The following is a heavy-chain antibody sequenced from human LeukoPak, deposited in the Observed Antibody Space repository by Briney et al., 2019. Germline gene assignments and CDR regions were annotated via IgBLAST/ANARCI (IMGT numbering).Heavy chain of an antibody. D-gene: IGHD6-13*01. CDR1: GFTVSGVY. J-gene: IGHJ4*02. CDR3: ASRPRDATALDY. CDR2: IYSDDST. V-gene: IGHV3-53*01. Sequence: GGSLRLSCVASGFTVSGVYMSWVRQAPGQGLDWVSVIYSDDSTYYADSVKGRFTISRDNSKNTLNLQMNSLRAEDTAVYYCASRPRDATALDYWGQGTLVTVSS.